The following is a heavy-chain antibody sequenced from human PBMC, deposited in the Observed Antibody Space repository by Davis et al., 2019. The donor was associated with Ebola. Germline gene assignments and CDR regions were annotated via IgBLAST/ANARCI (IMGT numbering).Heavy chain of an antibody. CDR1: GYTLAELS. D-gene: IGHD1-14*01. CDR3: SIGGTTGGFDY. Sequence: ASVTVSCKVSGYTLAELSVHWVRQAPGRGLEWMGAFDPEDGEAIYARKFQGRITMTEDTSTDTAYMELSSLRSEDTAVYYCSIGGTTGGFDYWGQGTLVTVSS. CDR2: FDPEDGEA. J-gene: IGHJ4*02. V-gene: IGHV1-24*01.